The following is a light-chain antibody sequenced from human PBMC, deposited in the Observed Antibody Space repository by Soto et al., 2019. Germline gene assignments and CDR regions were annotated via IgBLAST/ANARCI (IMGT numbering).Light chain of an antibody. CDR2: AAS. CDR3: QQSYSTPRT. J-gene: IGKJ1*01. V-gene: IGKV1-39*01. Sequence: DIQMTQSPSSLSASVGDRVTITCRASQSISSYLNWYQQKPGKAPKLLIYAASSLQSGVPSRFSGSGSGTDFTPTISSLQPEDFATYYCQQSYSTPRTFGQGTKADIK. CDR1: QSISSY.